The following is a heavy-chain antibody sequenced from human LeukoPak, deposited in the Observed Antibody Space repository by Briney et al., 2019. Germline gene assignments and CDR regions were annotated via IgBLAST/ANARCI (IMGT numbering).Heavy chain of an antibody. CDR2: ISSSGSTI. CDR1: GFTFSSYG. CDR3: ARTWYYYYMDV. J-gene: IGHJ6*03. V-gene: IGHV3-48*04. Sequence: PGGTLRLSCAASGFTFSSYGMSWVRQAPGKGLEWVSYISSSGSTIYYADSVKGRFTISRDNAKNSLYLQMNSLRAEDTAVYYCARTWYYYYMDVWGKGTTVTISS.